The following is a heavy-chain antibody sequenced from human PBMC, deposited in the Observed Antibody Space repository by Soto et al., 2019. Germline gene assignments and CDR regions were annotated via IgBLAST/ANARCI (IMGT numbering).Heavy chain of an antibody. CDR1: GGSISSYY. CDR3: ARRYGGTFDY. Sequence: PSETLSLTCTVSGGSISSYYWSWVRQPPGKGLEWIGYIYHSGSTNYNPSLKSRVTISVDKSKNQFSLKLSSVTAADTAVYYCARRYGGTFDYWGQGTLVTVSS. D-gene: IGHD2-15*01. V-gene: IGHV4-59*08. J-gene: IGHJ4*02. CDR2: IYHSGST.